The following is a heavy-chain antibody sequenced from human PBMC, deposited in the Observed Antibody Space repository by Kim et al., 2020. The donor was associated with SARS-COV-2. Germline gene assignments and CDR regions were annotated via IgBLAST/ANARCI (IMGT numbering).Heavy chain of an antibody. V-gene: IGHV4-39*01. CDR3: VSILVYDILTGYFRPAPNFDY. Sequence: SETLSLTCTVSGGSISSSSYYWGWIRQPPGKGLEWIGSIYYSGSTYYNPSLKSRVTISVDTSKNQFSLKLSSVTAADTAVYYCVSILVYDILTGYFRPAPNFDYWGQGTLVTVSS. J-gene: IGHJ4*02. CDR2: IYYSGST. CDR1: GGSISSSSYY. D-gene: IGHD3-9*01.